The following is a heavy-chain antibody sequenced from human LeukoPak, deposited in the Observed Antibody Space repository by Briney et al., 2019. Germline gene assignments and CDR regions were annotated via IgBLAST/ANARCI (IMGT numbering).Heavy chain of an antibody. J-gene: IGHJ4*02. Sequence: GGSLRLSCAASGFSFSSYWMTWVRQAPGKGLEWVANIKQDGSEKYYVDSVKGRFTISRDNAKNSLYLQMNSLRAEDTAVYYRSRETNDFWSGRRIDYWGQGALVTVSS. CDR1: GFSFSSYW. CDR2: IKQDGSEK. D-gene: IGHD3-3*01. CDR3: SRETNDFWSGRRIDY. V-gene: IGHV3-7*01.